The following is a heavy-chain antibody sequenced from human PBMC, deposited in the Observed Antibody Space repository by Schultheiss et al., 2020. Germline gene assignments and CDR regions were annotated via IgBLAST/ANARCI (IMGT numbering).Heavy chain of an antibody. D-gene: IGHD1-7*01. J-gene: IGHJ4*02. CDR1: GGSISSGGYY. V-gene: IGHV4-39*07. Sequence: SETLSLTCTVSGGSISSGGYYWSWIRQPPGKGLEWIGEINHSGSTNYNPSLKSRVTISVDTSKNQFSLKLSSVTAADTAVYYCARDARVTGTTWYFDYWGQGTLVTVSS. CDR2: INHSGST. CDR3: ARDARVTGTTWYFDY.